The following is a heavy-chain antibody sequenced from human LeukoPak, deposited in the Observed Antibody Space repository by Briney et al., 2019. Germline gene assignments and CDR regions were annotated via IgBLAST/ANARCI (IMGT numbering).Heavy chain of an antibody. CDR2: INSYGSST. Sequence: GGSLRLSCAASGFTFSSYWMHWVRHAPGKGLVWVSRINSYGSSTSYADSVKGRFTISRDNAKNSLYLQMNSLRAEDTAVYYCARGNRIAARPVPDYWGQGTLVTVSS. J-gene: IGHJ4*02. CDR3: ARGNRIAARPVPDY. V-gene: IGHV3-74*01. D-gene: IGHD6-6*01. CDR1: GFTFSSYW.